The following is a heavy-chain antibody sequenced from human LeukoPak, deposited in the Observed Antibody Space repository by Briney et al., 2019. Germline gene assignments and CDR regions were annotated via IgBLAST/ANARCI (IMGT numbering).Heavy chain of an antibody. D-gene: IGHD6-13*01. J-gene: IGHJ4*02. V-gene: IGHV5-10-1*01. CDR1: GYIFTSYW. CDR2: IDPSDSYT. Sequence: GESLKISCRVSGYIFTSYWIGWVRQMPGKGLEWMGSIDPSDSYTNYSPSFQGHVTISADKSISTAYLQWSSLKASDTAMYYCARHMMGSSWSFDYWGQGTLVTVSS. CDR3: ARHMMGSSWSFDY.